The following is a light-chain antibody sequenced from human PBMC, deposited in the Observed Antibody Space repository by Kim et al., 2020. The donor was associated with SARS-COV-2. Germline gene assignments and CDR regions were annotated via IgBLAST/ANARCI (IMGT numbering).Light chain of an antibody. J-gene: IGLJ3*02. Sequence: GQSITISCTGSSSDVGGYNYVSWYQQHPGKAPKLMIYDVSKRPSGISNRFSGSKSGNTASLTISGLQAEDEADSYCSSHTSSSAWVFGGGTQLTVL. CDR3: SSHTSSSAWV. CDR1: SSDVGGYNY. CDR2: DVS. V-gene: IGLV2-14*03.